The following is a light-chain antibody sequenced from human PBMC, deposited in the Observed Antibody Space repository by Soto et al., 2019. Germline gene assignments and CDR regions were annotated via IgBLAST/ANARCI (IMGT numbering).Light chain of an antibody. CDR2: GAS. Sequence: EIVLTQSPGTLSLSPGERATLSCRASQSVRSSYLAWYQQKPGQAPRLLIFGASYRATGIPARFSGSGSGTDFTLTISRLEPEDFAVYYCQQYGSSPRTFGQGTKVDIK. V-gene: IGKV3-20*01. J-gene: IGKJ1*01. CDR1: QSVRSSY. CDR3: QQYGSSPRT.